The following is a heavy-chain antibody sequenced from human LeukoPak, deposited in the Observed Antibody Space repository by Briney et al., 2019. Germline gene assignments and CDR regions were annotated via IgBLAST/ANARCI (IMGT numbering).Heavy chain of an antibody. D-gene: IGHD1-26*01. CDR1: GFTFTSYS. CDR2: ISGGGGST. J-gene: IGHJ4*02. V-gene: IGHV3-23*01. CDR3: AKGGKWDVTPFDY. Sequence: GGSLRLSCAASGFTFTSYSMNWVRQAPGKGLEWVSTISGGGGSTYYADSVKGRFTISRDNSKNSLYLQVNSLRAEDTAVYYCAKGGKWDVTPFDYWGQGTLVTVSS.